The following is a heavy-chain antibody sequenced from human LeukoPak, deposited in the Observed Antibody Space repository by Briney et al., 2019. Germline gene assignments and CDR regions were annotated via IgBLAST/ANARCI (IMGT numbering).Heavy chain of an antibody. CDR1: GGTFSSYA. CDR3: ARSLRGSGFYYFDY. V-gene: IGHV1-69*04. Sequence: GASVKVSCKASGGTFSSYAISWVRQAPGQGLEWMGRIIPILGIANYAQKFQGRVTITADKSTSTAYMELSSLRSEDTAVYYCARSLRGSGFYYFDYWGQGTLVTVSS. J-gene: IGHJ4*02. CDR2: IIPILGIA. D-gene: IGHD3-10*01.